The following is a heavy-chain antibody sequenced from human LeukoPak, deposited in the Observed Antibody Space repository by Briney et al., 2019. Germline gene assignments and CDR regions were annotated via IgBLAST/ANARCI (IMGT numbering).Heavy chain of an antibody. V-gene: IGHV3-30*02. CDR3: AVIVVVPAAVDY. CDR2: IWYDGSNK. CDR1: GFTFSSYS. J-gene: IGHJ4*02. D-gene: IGHD2-2*01. Sequence: GGSLRLSCAASGFTFSSYSMHWVRQAPGKGLEWVAVIWYDGSNKYYADSVKGRFTISRDNSKNTLYLQMNSLRAEDTAVYYCAVIVVVPAAVDYWGQGTLVTVSS.